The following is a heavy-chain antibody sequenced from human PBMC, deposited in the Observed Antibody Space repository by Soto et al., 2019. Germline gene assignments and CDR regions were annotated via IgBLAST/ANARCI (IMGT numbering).Heavy chain of an antibody. J-gene: IGHJ4*02. V-gene: IGHV4-39*01. D-gene: IGHD3-10*01. CDR2: IYYSVSA. CDR3: ARRPLVRGIIPYYFDS. CDR1: GGSVNNNRFY. Sequence: SGTMSLTWPYSGGSVNNNRFYWVRVPQPPGKGLEWIWSIYYSVSAYYNPSLKSRLTISVDTSKNQFSLNLSSVTAADTAVYFCARRPLVRGIIPYYFDSWGQGTLVTVSS.